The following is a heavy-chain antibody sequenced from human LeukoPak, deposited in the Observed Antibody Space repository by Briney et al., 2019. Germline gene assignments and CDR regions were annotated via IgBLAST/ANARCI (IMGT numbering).Heavy chain of an antibody. Sequence: GGSLRLACAASVFAFSSYWMDWVPQAPGKGLVWVSRIHRDGKNTANADWVKCRFTISRDNSKNTLYRQMNSLRAEDTAVYYCATVMRNFDYWGQGTLVTVSS. CDR3: ATVMRNFDY. CDR1: VFAFSSYW. J-gene: IGHJ4*02. V-gene: IGHV3-74*01. CDR2: IHRDGKNT. D-gene: IGHD2-8*01.